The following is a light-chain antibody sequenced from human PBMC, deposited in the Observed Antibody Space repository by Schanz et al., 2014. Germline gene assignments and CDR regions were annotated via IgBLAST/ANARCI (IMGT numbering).Light chain of an antibody. Sequence: EIVLTQSPATLSLSPGERATLSCRASQSVSSNSVAWYQQRPGQAPRLLIHYASARATGTPDRFSGSGSGTDFTLTISRVEPEDFAIYYCQHYHSSSWTFGQGTRVEVK. CDR2: YAS. CDR1: QSVSSNS. V-gene: IGKV3D-20*02. CDR3: QHYHSSSWT. J-gene: IGKJ1*01.